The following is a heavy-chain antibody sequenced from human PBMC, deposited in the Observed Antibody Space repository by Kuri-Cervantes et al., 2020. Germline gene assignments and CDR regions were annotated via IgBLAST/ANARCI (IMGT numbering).Heavy chain of an antibody. Sequence: ESLKISCTVSGGSISSSSYHWGWIRQPPGKGLEWIGSIYYTGTSVTAYNPSLKSRVSISVDTSKNQLSLKLSSVTAADTAVYYCANYRHASMLDYWGQGTLVTVSS. CDR1: GGSISSSSYH. CDR3: ANYRHASMLDY. CDR2: IYYTGTSVT. D-gene: IGHD3-16*02. V-gene: IGHV4-39*01. J-gene: IGHJ4*02.